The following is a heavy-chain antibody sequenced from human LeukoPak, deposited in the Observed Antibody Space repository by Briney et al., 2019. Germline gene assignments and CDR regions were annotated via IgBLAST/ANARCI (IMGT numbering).Heavy chain of an antibody. CDR3: AKAGPFYYGMDV. V-gene: IGHV3-7*03. CDR1: GFPFSNYW. J-gene: IGHJ6*02. D-gene: IGHD3-10*01. CDR2: IKYDGSEI. Sequence: GGSLRLSCAASGFPFSNYWMTWVRQAPWKGREWVEWVANIKYDGSEIYYIDSVKGRFTISRDNAKNSLYLQMNSLRDEDTAVYYCAKAGPFYYGMDVWGQGTTVTVSS.